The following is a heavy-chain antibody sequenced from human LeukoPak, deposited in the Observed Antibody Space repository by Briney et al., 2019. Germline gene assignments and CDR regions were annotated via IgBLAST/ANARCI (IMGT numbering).Heavy chain of an antibody. V-gene: IGHV1-69*04. D-gene: IGHD5-18*01. CDR2: IIPILGIA. CDR3: ARVDTAMVIDY. Sequence: GASVKVSCKASGGTFSSYAISWVRQAPGQGLEWMGRIIPILGIANYAQKFQGRVTITADKSTSTAYMELSSLRSEDTAMYYCARVDTAMVIDYWGQGTLVTVSS. J-gene: IGHJ4*02. CDR1: GGTFSSYA.